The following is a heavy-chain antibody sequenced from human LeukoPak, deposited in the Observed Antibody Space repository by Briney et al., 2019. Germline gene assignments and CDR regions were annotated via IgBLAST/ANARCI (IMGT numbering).Heavy chain of an antibody. CDR3: AKTIGN. CDR2: IKQGGSAT. D-gene: IGHD1-7*01. Sequence: SGESLRLSCAPSGFTLSASWMTWVRQAAGKGLDWVANIKQGGSATYYVDSVKGRFTISRDNAKNSLYLQMNSLRAEDTAVFYCAKTIGNWGQGILVTVSA. J-gene: IGHJ4*02. CDR1: GFTLSASW. V-gene: IGHV3-7*05.